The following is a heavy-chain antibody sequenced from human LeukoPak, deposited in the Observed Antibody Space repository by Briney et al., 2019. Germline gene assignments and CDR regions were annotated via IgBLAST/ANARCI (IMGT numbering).Heavy chain of an antibody. J-gene: IGHJ4*02. CDR1: GFTFSSYA. Sequence: PGGSLRLSCAASGFTFSSYAMSWVRQAPGKGLQWVSAISGSGGTTYYADSVRGRFTVSRANSKNTLYLQMNSLRAEDTAVYYCAKDTSWSAAGNGDYWGQGTLVTVSS. CDR2: ISGSGGTT. CDR3: AKDTSWSAAGNGDY. V-gene: IGHV3-23*01. D-gene: IGHD6-13*01.